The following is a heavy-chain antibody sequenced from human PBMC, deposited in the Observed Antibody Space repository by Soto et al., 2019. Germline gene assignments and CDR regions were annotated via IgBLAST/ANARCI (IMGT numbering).Heavy chain of an antibody. Sequence: QVQLQQWGAGLLKPSETLSLTCAFDGGSFSGHFWTRIRLPPGKGLEWIGEINHSGSANYNPSLKSRVTISLDPSENHFSLSLTAVTAADTAVYYCARGQWLPRGEDWGQGTLVTVSS. J-gene: IGHJ4*02. CDR3: ARGQWLPRGED. V-gene: IGHV4-34*01. D-gene: IGHD6-19*01. CDR1: GGSFSGHF. CDR2: INHSGSA.